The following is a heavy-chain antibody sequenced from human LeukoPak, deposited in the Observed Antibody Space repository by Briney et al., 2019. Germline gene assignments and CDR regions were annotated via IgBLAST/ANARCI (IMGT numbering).Heavy chain of an antibody. J-gene: IGHJ4*02. CDR3: ARDRQQLFDY. CDR2: VYHSGST. V-gene: IGHV4-38-2*02. CDR1: GYSISSGYY. D-gene: IGHD6-13*01. Sequence: SETLSLTCGVSGYSISSGYYWGWIRQPPGKGLEWIGSVYHSGSTYYNPSLKSRVTMSVDTSKNQFSLKLSSVTAADTAVYYCARDRQQLFDYWGQGTLVTVSS.